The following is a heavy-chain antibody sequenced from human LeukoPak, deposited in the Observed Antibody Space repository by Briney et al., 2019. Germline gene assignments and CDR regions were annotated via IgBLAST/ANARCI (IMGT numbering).Heavy chain of an antibody. CDR2: IYPGDSDT. CDR3: ARVSVSGGSYGPFDI. Sequence: GKSLKISCKGSGYSFTNYWIGWVRQMPGKGLEWMGIIYPGDSDTRYNPSFHGQVTISADRSITTAYLQWSSLKASDTAMYYCARVSVSGGSYGPFDIWGQGTMVTVSS. V-gene: IGHV5-51*01. D-gene: IGHD3-16*01. J-gene: IGHJ3*02. CDR1: GYSFTNYW.